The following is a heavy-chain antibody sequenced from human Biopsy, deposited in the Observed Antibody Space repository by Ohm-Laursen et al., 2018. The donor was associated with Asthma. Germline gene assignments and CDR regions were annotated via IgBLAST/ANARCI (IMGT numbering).Heavy chain of an antibody. D-gene: IGHD3-3*01. CDR3: ARGPEWNGLDV. J-gene: IGHJ6*02. Sequence: SETLSLTCAVYGGSLRGYVWTWIRQPPGKGLEWIGESTQGGGTTFNPSLKSRVTISIDSSKSQLSPKVRSVTAADTAVHYCARGPEWNGLDVWGQGTTVTVSS. CDR2: STQGGGT. V-gene: IGHV4-34*01. CDR1: GGSLRGYV.